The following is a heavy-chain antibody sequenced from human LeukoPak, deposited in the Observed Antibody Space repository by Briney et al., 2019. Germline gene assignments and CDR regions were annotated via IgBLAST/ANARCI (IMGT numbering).Heavy chain of an antibody. CDR1: GGTFSSYA. CDR3: ARGGGSRDYYYYGMDV. J-gene: IGHJ6*02. Sequence: SVKVSCKASGGTFSSYAISWVRQAPGQGLEWMGGIIPILGIANYAQKFQGRVTITADKSTSTAYMELSSLRSEDTAVYYCARGGGSRDYYYYGMDVWGQGTTVTVSS. D-gene: IGHD2-15*01. CDR2: IIPILGIA. V-gene: IGHV1-69*04.